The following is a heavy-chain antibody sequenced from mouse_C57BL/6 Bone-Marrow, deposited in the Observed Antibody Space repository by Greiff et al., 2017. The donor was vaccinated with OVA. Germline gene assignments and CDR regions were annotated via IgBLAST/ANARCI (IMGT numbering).Heavy chain of an antibody. D-gene: IGHD4-1*01. Sequence: QVQLQQSGAELARPGASVKLSCKASGYTFTSYGISWVKQSTGQGLEWIGEIYPRSGNTYYNEKFKGKATLTADKSSSTAYMELRSLTSEDSAVYFCAGGTFGYFDVWGTGTTVTVSS. V-gene: IGHV1-81*01. CDR3: AGGTFGYFDV. J-gene: IGHJ1*03. CDR2: IYPRSGNT. CDR1: GYTFTSYG.